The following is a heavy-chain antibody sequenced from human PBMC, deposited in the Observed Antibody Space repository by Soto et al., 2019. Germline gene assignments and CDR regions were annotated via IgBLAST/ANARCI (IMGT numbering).Heavy chain of an antibody. J-gene: IGHJ4*02. CDR1: GGTFSSYA. CDR3: ARELYYYDSSGYFDY. CDR2: IIPIFGTA. Sequence: QVQLVQSGAEVKKPGSSVKVSCKASGGTFSSYAISWVRQAPGQGLEWMGGIIPIFGTANYAQKFQGRVTITADESRSTAYRELSSLSSEDTAVYYCARELYYYDSSGYFDYWGQGTLVTVSS. V-gene: IGHV1-69*12. D-gene: IGHD3-22*01.